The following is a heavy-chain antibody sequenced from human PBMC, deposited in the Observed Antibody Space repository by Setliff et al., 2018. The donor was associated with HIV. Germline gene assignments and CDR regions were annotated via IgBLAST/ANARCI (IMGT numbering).Heavy chain of an antibody. CDR1: GSSISGHF. V-gene: IGHV4-59*11. D-gene: IGHD6-6*01. CDR2: IYTTGST. CDR3: ARVPPEYSSSSQAFDI. Sequence: SETLSLTCTVSGSSISGHFWNWIRQPPGKGLEWIGYIYTTGSTNYNPSLTSRVTISVDTSKNKISLKMRSVTAADTAVYYCARVPPEYSSSSQAFDIWGQGTKVTVSS. J-gene: IGHJ3*02.